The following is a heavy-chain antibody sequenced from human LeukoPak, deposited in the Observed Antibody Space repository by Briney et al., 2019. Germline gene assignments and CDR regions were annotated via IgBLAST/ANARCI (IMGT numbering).Heavy chain of an antibody. CDR2: IHYSGKV. Sequence: SETLSLTCAVSGGSLSSSGHWWVWIRQPPGKGLEWIGSIHYSGKVYYNPSLKSRVTTSVDTSTDQFSLRLSSATAADTAIYYCARQSGDQSSAWYFDAWGQGTLVTVSS. CDR1: GGSLSSSGHW. CDR3: ARQSGDQSSAWYFDA. V-gene: IGHV4-39*01. D-gene: IGHD6-19*01. J-gene: IGHJ4*02.